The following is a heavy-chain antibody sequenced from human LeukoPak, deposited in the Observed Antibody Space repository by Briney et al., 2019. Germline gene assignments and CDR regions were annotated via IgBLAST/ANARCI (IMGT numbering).Heavy chain of an antibody. CDR1: SFTISTYW. D-gene: IGHD2-8*01. V-gene: IGHV3-74*01. J-gene: IGHJ3*02. CDR3: ARKGYATYALDI. CDR2: IKSDGSDI. Sequence: PGGSLRLTCAASSFTISTYWRPWVRQVPGKGLVWVSRIKSDGSDIIYADSVKGRFTFSRDNAKNTLYLQMNSLRAEDTAVYYCARKGYATYALDIWGEGTLVTVSS.